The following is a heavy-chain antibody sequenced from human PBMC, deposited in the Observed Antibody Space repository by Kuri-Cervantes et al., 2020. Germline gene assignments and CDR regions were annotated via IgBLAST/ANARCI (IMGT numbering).Heavy chain of an antibody. CDR2: VTSSGSTI. D-gene: IGHD3-10*01. V-gene: IGHV3-48*03. Sequence: GESLKISCAASGFTFSSYEMNWVRQAPGKGLEWVSYVTSSGSTIYYADSVKGRFTISRDNAKNTVYLQMNSLTGEDAAIYYCARGHYGLDVWGQGTTVTVSS. CDR3: ARGHYGLDV. J-gene: IGHJ6*02. CDR1: GFTFSSYE.